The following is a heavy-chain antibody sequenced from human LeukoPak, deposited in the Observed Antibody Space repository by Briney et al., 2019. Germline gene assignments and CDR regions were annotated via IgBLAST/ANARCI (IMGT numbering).Heavy chain of an antibody. D-gene: IGHD3-3*01. J-gene: IGHJ4*02. CDR3: AKGPQLGVRFADY. CDR1: GFTFSSYS. Sequence: AGSLSLSCAASGFTFSSYSMNWVRQTPGKGLEWVSSIIDSGARTYYADSVKGRFTISRDNSKNTLYLQMNSLRVADTAVYYCAKGPQLGVRFADYWGQGTLVTVSS. CDR2: IIDSGART. V-gene: IGHV3-23*01.